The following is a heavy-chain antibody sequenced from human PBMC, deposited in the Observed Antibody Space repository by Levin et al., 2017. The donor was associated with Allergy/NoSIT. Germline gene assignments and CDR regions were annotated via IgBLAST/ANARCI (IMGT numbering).Heavy chain of an antibody. CDR3: ARHSQGCSGGSCYLDDAFDS. CDR1: GFTFSSYS. D-gene: IGHD2-15*01. V-gene: IGHV3-21*01. J-gene: IGHJ3*02. CDR2: ISSSSSYI. Sequence: LSLPCAASGFTFSSYSMNWVRQAPGKGLEWVSSISSSSSYIYYADSVKGRFTISRDNAKNSLYLQMNSLRAEDTAVYYCARHSQGCSGGSCYLDDAFDSWGQGTMVTVSS.